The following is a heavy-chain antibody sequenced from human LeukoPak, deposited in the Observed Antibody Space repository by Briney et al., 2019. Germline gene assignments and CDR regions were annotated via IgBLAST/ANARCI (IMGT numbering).Heavy chain of an antibody. Sequence: ASVKVSCKASGYTFTGYYMHWVRQAPGQGREWMGRINPNSGGTNYAQKFQGRVTMTRDTSISTAYMELSRLRSDDTAVYYCARGDIVVVVAARNWFDPWGQGTLVTVSS. V-gene: IGHV1-2*06. CDR3: ARGDIVVVVAARNWFDP. CDR2: INPNSGGT. J-gene: IGHJ5*02. CDR1: GYTFTGYY. D-gene: IGHD2-15*01.